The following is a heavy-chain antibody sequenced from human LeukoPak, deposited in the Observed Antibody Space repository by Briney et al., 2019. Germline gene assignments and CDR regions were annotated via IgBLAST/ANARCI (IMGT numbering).Heavy chain of an antibody. CDR1: GSTFTSYG. J-gene: IGHJ4*02. CDR2: FTAYNGNA. Sequence: ASGKLCCKASGSTFTSYGISWGRQSPGQGLEWMGGFTAYNGNANYAQILQVRGTMTTYTSTRTAYMELRSQISDDTAVYYCVRVCQKQLVFDYWGQGTLVTVSS. CDR3: VRVCQKQLVFDY. V-gene: IGHV1-18*01. D-gene: IGHD6-13*01.